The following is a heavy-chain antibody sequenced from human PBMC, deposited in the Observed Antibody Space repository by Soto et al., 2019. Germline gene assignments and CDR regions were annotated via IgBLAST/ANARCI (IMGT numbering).Heavy chain of an antibody. V-gene: IGHV1-18*01. CDR3: ARDSCSGGSCYSGGYYYYGMDV. CDR1: GYTFTSYG. Sequence: GASVKVSCKASGYTFTSYGISWVRQAPGQGLEWMGWVSAYNGNTNYAQKLQGRVTMTTDTSTSTAYMELRSLRSDDTAVYYCARDSCSGGSCYSGGYYYYGMDVWGQGTTVTVSS. CDR2: VSAYNGNT. D-gene: IGHD2-15*01. J-gene: IGHJ6*02.